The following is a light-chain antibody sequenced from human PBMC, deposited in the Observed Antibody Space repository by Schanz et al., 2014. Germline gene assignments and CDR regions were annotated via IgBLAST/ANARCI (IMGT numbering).Light chain of an antibody. CDR2: GTS. J-gene: IGKJ1*01. CDR3: QQYETSPWT. V-gene: IGKV3-20*01. Sequence: EIVLTQSPGTLSLSPGERATLSCRASQSVNGRFLAWYQQKPGQAPRLLIYGTSTRATGVPARFSGSGSGTEFALTISRLEPEDFAVYYCQQYETSPWTFGQGTKVEI. CDR1: QSVNGRF.